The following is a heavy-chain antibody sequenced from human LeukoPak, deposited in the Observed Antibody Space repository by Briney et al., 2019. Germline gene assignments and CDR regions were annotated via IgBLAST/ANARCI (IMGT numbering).Heavy chain of an antibody. V-gene: IGHV3-30*04. CDR3: ARVLGRYCSSTSCYVDY. CDR1: GITFSSYA. D-gene: IGHD2-2*01. CDR2: ISYDGSNK. J-gene: IGHJ4*02. Sequence: GRSLRLSCAASGITFSSYAMDWVRQAPGKGLEWVAVISYDGSNKYYADSVKGRFTISRDNSKNTLYLQMNSLRAEDTAVYYCARVLGRYCSSTSCYVDYWGQGTLVTVSS.